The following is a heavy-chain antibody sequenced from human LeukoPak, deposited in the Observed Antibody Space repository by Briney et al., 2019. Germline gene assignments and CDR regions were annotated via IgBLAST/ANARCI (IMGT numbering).Heavy chain of an antibody. Sequence: PGGTLRLSCAASGFTFSTYAVNWVRQAPGKGLEWVGRIKSKTDGGTTDYAAPVKGRFTISRDDSKNTLYLQMNSLKTEDTAVYYCTTYGYCSGGSCYWHYWGQGTLVTVSS. V-gene: IGHV3-15*01. CDR1: GFTFSTYA. CDR2: IKSKTDGGTT. D-gene: IGHD2-15*01. CDR3: TTYGYCSGGSCYWHY. J-gene: IGHJ4*02.